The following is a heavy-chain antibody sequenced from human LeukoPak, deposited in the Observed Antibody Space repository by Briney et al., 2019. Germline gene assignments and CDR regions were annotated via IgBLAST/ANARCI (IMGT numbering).Heavy chain of an antibody. CDR2: ISTGGGST. Sequence: GGSLRLSCAASGFTFSNAWMSWVRQAPGKGLEWVSGISTGGGSTYYTDSVKGRFTISRDNSKNTLYLQMNSLTAGDTAVYYCARGAPPFDIWGQGTMVTVSS. J-gene: IGHJ3*02. CDR1: GFTFSNAW. D-gene: IGHD6-6*01. V-gene: IGHV3-23*01. CDR3: ARGAPPFDI.